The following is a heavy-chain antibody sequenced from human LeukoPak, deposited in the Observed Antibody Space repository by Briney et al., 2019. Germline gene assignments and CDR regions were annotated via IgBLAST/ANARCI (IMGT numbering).Heavy chain of an antibody. D-gene: IGHD4-17*01. CDR2: FDPEDGET. Sequence: GASVTVSCKVSGYTLTELSMHWVRQAPGKGLEWMGGFDPEDGETIYAQKFQGRVTMTEDTSTDTAYMELSSLRSEDTAVYYCATIYGDYVRAFDIWGQGTMVTVSS. CDR1: GYTLTELS. V-gene: IGHV1-24*01. J-gene: IGHJ3*02. CDR3: ATIYGDYVRAFDI.